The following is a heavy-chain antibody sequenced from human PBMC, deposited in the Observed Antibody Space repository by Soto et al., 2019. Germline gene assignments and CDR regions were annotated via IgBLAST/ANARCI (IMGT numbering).Heavy chain of an antibody. D-gene: IGHD3-9*01. CDR3: AILNVLRYFDWLPEDY. CDR1: GYSFTSYW. J-gene: IGHJ4*02. Sequence: GESLKISCKGSGYSFTSYWIGWVRQMPGKGLEWMGIIYPGDSDTRYSPSFQGQVTISADKSISTAYLQWSSLKASDTAMYYCAILNVLRYFDWLPEDYWGQGTLVTVSS. V-gene: IGHV5-51*01. CDR2: IYPGDSDT.